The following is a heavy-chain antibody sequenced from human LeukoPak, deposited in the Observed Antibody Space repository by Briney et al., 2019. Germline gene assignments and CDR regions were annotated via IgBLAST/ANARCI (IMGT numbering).Heavy chain of an antibody. Sequence: GASVKVSFTASGYTFTSYFMHWVRQAPGQGLEWMGIINPSDGSTSYAHNFQGRVTLIRDTSTSTVYMELNSLRSEDTAVYYCARDFITMTYFDYWGQGTLGTVSS. D-gene: IGHD3-22*01. V-gene: IGHV1-46*01. CDR2: INPSDGST. J-gene: IGHJ4*02. CDR1: GYTFTSYF. CDR3: ARDFITMTYFDY.